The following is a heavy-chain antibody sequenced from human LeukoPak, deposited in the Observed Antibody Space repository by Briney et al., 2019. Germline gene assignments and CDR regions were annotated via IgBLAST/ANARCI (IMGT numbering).Heavy chain of an antibody. Sequence: GESLKISRKGSGYSFTNYWIGWVRQMPGKGLEWMGIIYPGDSDIRYSPSFQGQVTISADKSISTAYLQWSSLKASDTAMYYCAKSFGSGSYPYYFDYWGQGTLVTVSS. D-gene: IGHD3-10*01. V-gene: IGHV5-51*01. CDR2: IYPGDSDI. CDR1: GYSFTNYW. CDR3: AKSFGSGSYPYYFDY. J-gene: IGHJ4*02.